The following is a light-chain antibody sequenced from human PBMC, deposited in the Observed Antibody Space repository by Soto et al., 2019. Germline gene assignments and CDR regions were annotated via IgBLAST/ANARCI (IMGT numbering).Light chain of an antibody. V-gene: IGKV1-39*01. CDR3: QQSYISPPT. J-gene: IGKJ1*01. Sequence: DIQMTQSPSSLSASIGDRVTITCRASLPVTAHLNWYRQTPGEAPSLLIHSAYTRRHGVPSRFSGSGHGTDFTLTITSLQPDDVGTYYCQQSYISPPTFGQGTTLEIK. CDR2: SAY. CDR1: LPVTAH.